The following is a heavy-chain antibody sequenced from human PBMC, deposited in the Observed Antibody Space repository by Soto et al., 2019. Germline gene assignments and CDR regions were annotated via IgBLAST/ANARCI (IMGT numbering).Heavy chain of an antibody. D-gene: IGHD4-17*01. Sequence: QLQLQESGPGLLRPSETLSLTCNVSGGAISSSSYFWGWVRQPPGKTLEWIGHILYSGTTHYNESPKSRVTISVDTSKNQFSLRLHSVTPADTAVYYCARGGGYYGVLFDYWGQGTLVPVSS. J-gene: IGHJ4*02. CDR1: GGAISSSSYF. CDR2: ILYSGTT. V-gene: IGHV4-39*01. CDR3: ARGGGYYGVLFDY.